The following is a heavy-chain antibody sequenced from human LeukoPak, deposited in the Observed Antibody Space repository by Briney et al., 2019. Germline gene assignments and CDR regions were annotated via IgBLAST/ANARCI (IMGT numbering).Heavy chain of an antibody. CDR1: GDSIDSYY. J-gene: IGHJ4*02. Sequence: SETLSLTCTVSGDSIDSYYWSWLRQPPGKELEWIGYIYYRGTTSYNPFLKSRVTISVDTSKNQFSLKLNSVTAADTAVYYCARLPRYGGYDHFDYWGQGILVIVSS. D-gene: IGHD5-12*01. CDR3: ARLPRYGGYDHFDY. V-gene: IGHV4-59*12. CDR2: IYYRGTT.